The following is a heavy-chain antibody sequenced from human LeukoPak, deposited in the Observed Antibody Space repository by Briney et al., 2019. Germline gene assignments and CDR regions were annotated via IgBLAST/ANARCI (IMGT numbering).Heavy chain of an antibody. D-gene: IGHD4-11*01. CDR2: IYYSGST. Sequence: SETLSLTCTVSGGSISSSSYYWGWIRQPPGKGLGWIGSIYYSGSTYYNPSLKSRVTISVDTSKNQFSLKLSSVTAADTAVYYCARDYSKDYYFDYWGQGTLVTVSS. V-gene: IGHV4-39*07. CDR3: ARDYSKDYYFDY. CDR1: GGSISSSSYY. J-gene: IGHJ4*02.